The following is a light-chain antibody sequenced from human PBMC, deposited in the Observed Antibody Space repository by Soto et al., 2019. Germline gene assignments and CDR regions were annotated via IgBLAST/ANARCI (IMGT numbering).Light chain of an antibody. J-gene: IGLJ1*01. Sequence: QSVLTQPASVSGSPGQSITLSCTGTSSDVGSYNLVSWYQQHPGKAPKLMISEGGKRPSGVSNCFSGSKSGNTASLTISGLQAEDEADYYCCSFAGGSTYVFGTGTKVTVL. V-gene: IGLV2-23*01. CDR1: SSDVGSYNL. CDR3: CSFAGGSTYV. CDR2: EGG.